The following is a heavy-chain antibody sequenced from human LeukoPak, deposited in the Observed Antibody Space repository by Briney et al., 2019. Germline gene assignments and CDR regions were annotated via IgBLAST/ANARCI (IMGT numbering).Heavy chain of an antibody. CDR2: ISSSSNYI. V-gene: IGHV3-21*01. J-gene: IGHJ2*01. CDR3: ARGWGSKGRDFDL. CDR1: GFTFSSYS. Sequence: PGGSLRLSRAASGFTFSSYSMNWVRQAPGEGLEWVSSISSSSNYIYYADSLRGRFTISRDNAKNSLYLQMNSLRAEDTAVYYCARGWGSKGRDFDLWGRGTLVTVSS. D-gene: IGHD7-27*01.